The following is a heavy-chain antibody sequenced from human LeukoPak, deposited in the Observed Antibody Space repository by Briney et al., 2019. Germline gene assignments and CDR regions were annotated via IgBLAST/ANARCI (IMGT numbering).Heavy chain of an antibody. J-gene: IGHJ3*02. CDR2: IYYSGST. V-gene: IGHV4-59*01. CDR1: GGSISSYY. D-gene: IGHD2-2*01. Sequence: SETLSLTCTVSGGSISSYYWSWIRQPPGKGLEWIGYIYYSGSTNYNPSLKSRVTISVDTSKIQFSLELSSVTAADTAVYYCARDGRIRGYCSSSCHSVDAFDIWGQATMVTVSS. CDR3: ARDGRIRGYCSSSCHSVDAFDI.